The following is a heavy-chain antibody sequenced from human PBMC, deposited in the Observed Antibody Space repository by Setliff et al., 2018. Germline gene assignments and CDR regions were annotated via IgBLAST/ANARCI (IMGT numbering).Heavy chain of an antibody. CDR1: GLTFSSYS. Sequence: GGSLRLSCAASGLTFSSYSMNWVRQAPGKGLEWVSYISSSGSTIYYADSVKGRFTISRDNAKNSLYLQMNSLRAEDTAVYYCARDRLSSITMVRGVSDYWGQGTLVTVSS. D-gene: IGHD3-10*01. J-gene: IGHJ4*02. CDR3: ARDRLSSITMVRGVSDY. V-gene: IGHV3-48*04. CDR2: ISSSGSTI.